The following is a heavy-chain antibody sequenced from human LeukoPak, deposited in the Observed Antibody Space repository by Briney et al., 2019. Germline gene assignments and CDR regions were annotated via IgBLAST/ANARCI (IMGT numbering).Heavy chain of an antibody. CDR2: IQQDGSEE. CDR3: AKWGPYCNSNYCPALDY. CDR1: GFSFSDYW. V-gene: IGHV3-7*01. Sequence: GGSLRLSCAASGFSFSDYWMGWVRQAPGKGLEWVANIQQDGSEEYYMDSVKGRFTISRDNAESSLFLQMNSLRADDTAVYYCAKWGPYCNSNYCPALDYWGQGALVTVSS. J-gene: IGHJ4*02. D-gene: IGHD2/OR15-2a*01.